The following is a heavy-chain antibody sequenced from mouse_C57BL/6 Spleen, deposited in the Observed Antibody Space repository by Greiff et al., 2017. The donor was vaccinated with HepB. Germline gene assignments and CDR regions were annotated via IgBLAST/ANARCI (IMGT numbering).Heavy chain of an antibody. CDR2: IRNKANGYTT. V-gene: IGHV7-3*01. Sequence: VQLKESGGGLVQPGGSLSLSCAASGFTFTDYYMSWVRQPPGKALEWLGFIRNKANGYTTEYSASVKGRFTISRDNSQSILYLQMSALRAEDSATYYCASLAYYSNYWYFDVWGTGTTVTVSS. D-gene: IGHD2-5*01. CDR3: ASLAYYSNYWYFDV. J-gene: IGHJ1*03. CDR1: GFTFTDYY.